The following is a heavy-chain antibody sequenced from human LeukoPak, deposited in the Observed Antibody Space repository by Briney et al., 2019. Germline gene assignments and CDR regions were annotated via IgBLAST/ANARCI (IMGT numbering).Heavy chain of an antibody. V-gene: IGHV1-46*01. Sequence: EASVKVSCKASGYTFTSYYMHWVRQARGQGLEWMGIINPSGGSTSYAQKFQGRVTMTRDMSTSTVYMELSSLRSEDTAVYYCAREPVAELEYSSSSSTGLYYYYYMDVWGKGTTVTVSS. D-gene: IGHD6-6*01. CDR2: INPSGGST. CDR1: GYTFTSYY. CDR3: AREPVAELEYSSSSSTGLYYYYYMDV. J-gene: IGHJ6*03.